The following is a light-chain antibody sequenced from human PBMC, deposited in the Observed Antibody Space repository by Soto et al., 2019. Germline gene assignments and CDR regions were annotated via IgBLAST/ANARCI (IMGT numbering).Light chain of an antibody. CDR2: DKL. Sequence: QSVLTQSPSVSAAPGQTVSISCSGTSSNIENNYVSWYQVHPKTAPKLLIYDKLKRPSGIPDRFSGSKSGTSATLVITGLQAGDEADYYCGTWESSRNWVFGGGTKLTVL. V-gene: IGLV1-51*01. CDR3: GTWESSRNWV. CDR1: SSNIENNY. J-gene: IGLJ3*02.